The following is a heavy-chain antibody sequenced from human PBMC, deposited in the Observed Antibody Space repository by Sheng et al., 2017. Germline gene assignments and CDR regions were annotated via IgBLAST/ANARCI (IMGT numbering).Heavy chain of an antibody. V-gene: IGHV1-69*08. J-gene: IGHJ6*03. CDR1: GGTFSSYT. Sequence: QVQLVQSGAEVKKPGSSVKVSCKASGGTFSSYTISWVRQAPGQGLEWMGRIIPILGIANYAQKFQGRVTITADKSTSTAYMELSSLRSEDTAVYYCAREQVLRGAPRVWYMDVWGKGTTVTVSS. CDR3: AREQVLRGAPRVWYMDV. D-gene: IGHD3-10*01. CDR2: IIPILGIA.